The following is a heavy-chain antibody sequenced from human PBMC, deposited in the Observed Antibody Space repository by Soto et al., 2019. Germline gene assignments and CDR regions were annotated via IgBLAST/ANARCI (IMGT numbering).Heavy chain of an antibody. D-gene: IGHD1-26*01. CDR2: AHSSGGT. CDR1: GVFISSGSYF. V-gene: IGHV4-39*02. Sequence: QLQESGPGLVKPSETLSLTCTVSGVFISSGSYFWGWIRQPPGKGLEWIGSAHSSGGTYYNPSLKIRLTISVDKSKNNFSLRLNSVTAADTAVYYCAKLKVGATRDTDVDSCGQGKLVTVSS. CDR3: AKLKVGATRDTDVDS. J-gene: IGHJ4*02.